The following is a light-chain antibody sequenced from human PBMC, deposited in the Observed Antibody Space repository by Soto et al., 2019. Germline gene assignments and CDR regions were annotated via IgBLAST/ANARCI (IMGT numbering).Light chain of an antibody. Sequence: DIQMTQSPSTLSASVGDSVTVTCRASQSISTWLAWYQQKPGRAPKLLIYDSSSLESGVPSRFSGSGPGTEFTLTISSLQPDDYATYYCQQYSSYSRTFGQGTKVDIK. J-gene: IGKJ1*01. CDR3: QQYSSYSRT. V-gene: IGKV1-5*01. CDR2: DSS. CDR1: QSISTW.